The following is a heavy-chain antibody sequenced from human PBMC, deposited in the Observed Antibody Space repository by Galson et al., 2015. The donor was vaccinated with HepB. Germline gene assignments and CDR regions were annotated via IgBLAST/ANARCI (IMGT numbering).Heavy chain of an antibody. CDR2: VRRSGAGT. V-gene: IGHV3-23*01. D-gene: IGHD1-26*01. J-gene: IGHJ4*02. CDR1: GFSSSNPP. CDR3: AKERWLAATQYYFDY. Sequence: SRRSCCAAGGFSSSNPPMGWFRQAPGRRRGWVSAVRRSGAGTYYADFVKGRYTISRDNSKNTLYLQMNSLRAEDTAVYYCAKERWLAATQYYFDYWGQGTLVTVSS.